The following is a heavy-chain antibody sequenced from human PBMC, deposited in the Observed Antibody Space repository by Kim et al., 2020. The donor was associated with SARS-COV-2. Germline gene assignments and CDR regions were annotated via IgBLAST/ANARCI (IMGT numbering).Heavy chain of an antibody. V-gene: IGHV2-70*11. CDR2: IDWDDDK. J-gene: IGHJ4*02. CDR3: ARIQVAAAGPMYYFDY. D-gene: IGHD6-13*01. CDR1: GFSLSTSGMC. Sequence: SGPTLVNPTQTLTLTCTFSGFSLSTSGMCVSWIRQPPGKALEWLARIDWDDDKYYSTSLKTRLTISKDTSKNQVVLTMTNMDPVDTATYYCARIQVAAAGPMYYFDYWGQGTLVTVSS.